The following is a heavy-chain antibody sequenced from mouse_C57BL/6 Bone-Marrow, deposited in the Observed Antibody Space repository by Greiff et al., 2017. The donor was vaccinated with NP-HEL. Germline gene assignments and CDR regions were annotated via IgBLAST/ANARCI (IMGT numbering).Heavy chain of an antibody. CDR3: TRRPLYFDY. CDR2: IDPETGGT. J-gene: IGHJ2*01. CDR1: GYTFTDYE. V-gene: IGHV1-15*01. Sequence: VQLQQSGAELVRPGASVTLSCKASGYTFTDYEMHWVKQTPVHGLEWIGSIDPETGGTAYNQKFKGKAILTADKSPSTAYMELRSLTSEDSAVYYCTRRPLYFDYWGQGTTLTVSS.